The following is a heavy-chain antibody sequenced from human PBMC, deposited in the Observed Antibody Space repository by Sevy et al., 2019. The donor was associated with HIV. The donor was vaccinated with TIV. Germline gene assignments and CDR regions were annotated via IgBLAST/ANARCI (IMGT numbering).Heavy chain of an antibody. Sequence: SETLSLTCAVSGGSISSGGYSWSWIRQPPGKGLEWIGYIYHSGSTYYNPSLKSRVTISVDRSKNQFSLKLSSVTAADTAVYYCARNSYNYYDSSGPKFDPWGQGTLVTASS. CDR1: GGSISSGGYS. V-gene: IGHV4-30-2*01. CDR3: ARNSYNYYDSSGPKFDP. D-gene: IGHD3-22*01. J-gene: IGHJ5*02. CDR2: IYHSGST.